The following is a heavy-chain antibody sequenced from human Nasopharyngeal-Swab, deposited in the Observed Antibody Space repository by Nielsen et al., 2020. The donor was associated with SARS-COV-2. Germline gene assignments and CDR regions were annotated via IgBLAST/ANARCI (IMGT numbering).Heavy chain of an antibody. CDR1: GFTFSSYA. D-gene: IGHD2-2*01. J-gene: IGHJ4*02. V-gene: IGHV3-48*03. CDR3: ARRYCSSTSCLIDY. CDR2: ISGSGSTI. Sequence: GGSLRLSCAASGFTFSSYAMSWVRQAPGKGLEWVSAISGSGSTIYYADSVKGRFTISRDNAKNSLYLQMNSLRAEDTAVYYCARRYCSSTSCLIDYWGQGTLVTVSS.